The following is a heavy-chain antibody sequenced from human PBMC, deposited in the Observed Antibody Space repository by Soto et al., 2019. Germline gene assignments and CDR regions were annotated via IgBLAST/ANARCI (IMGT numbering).Heavy chain of an antibody. V-gene: IGHV4-34*01. D-gene: IGHD3-10*01. CDR2: INHSGST. CDR3: ARGGNVLLWFGELSGWFDP. CDR1: GGSFSGYY. Sequence: SETLSLSCAVYGGSFSGYYWSWIRQPPGKGLEWIGEINHSGSTNYNPSLKSRVTISVDTSKNQFSLKLSSVTAADTAVYYCARGGNVLLWFGELSGWFDPWGQGTLVTVSS. J-gene: IGHJ5*02.